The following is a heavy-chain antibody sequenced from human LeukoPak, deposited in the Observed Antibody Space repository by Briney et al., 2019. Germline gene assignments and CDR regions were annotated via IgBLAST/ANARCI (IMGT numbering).Heavy chain of an antibody. CDR2: ISGSGGST. CDR3: AKGCFLTSSTSCEFDY. CDR1: GFTFSSYA. J-gene: IGHJ4*02. V-gene: IGHV3-23*01. D-gene: IGHD2-2*01. Sequence: GGSLRLSCAASGFTFSSYAMSWVRQAPGKGLEWVSAISGSGGSTYYADSVKGRCTISRDNSKNTLYVQMNSLRAEDTAVYYCAKGCFLTSSTSCEFDYWGQGTLVTVSS.